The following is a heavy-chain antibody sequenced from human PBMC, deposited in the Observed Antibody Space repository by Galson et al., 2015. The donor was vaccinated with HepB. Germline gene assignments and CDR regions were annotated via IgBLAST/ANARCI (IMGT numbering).Heavy chain of an antibody. CDR2: ISDSGDST. CDR3: AKGKNTVLTTFDY. V-gene: IGHV3-23*01. J-gene: IGHJ4*02. Sequence: SLRLSCAASGFTFSSYAMTWVRQAPGKGLEWVSSISDSGDSTYYAASVKGRFTISRDNSKTSLYLQMNSLRAEDTAVYYCAKGKNTVLTTFDYWGQGTLVTVSS. D-gene: IGHD4/OR15-4a*01. CDR1: GFTFSSYA.